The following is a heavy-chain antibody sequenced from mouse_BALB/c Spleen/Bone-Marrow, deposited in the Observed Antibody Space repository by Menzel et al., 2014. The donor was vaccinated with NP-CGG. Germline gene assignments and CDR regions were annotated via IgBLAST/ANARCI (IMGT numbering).Heavy chain of an antibody. Sequence: EVQLQESGGDLVKPGGSLKLSCAASGFTFXTYGMSWVRQTPDKRLEWVATINSGGGNTYYLASVRRRCAISIDNARNALKLQMRSLRSEYRAMYYGGRRGNWDVRRSFDVWGAENTVTFSS. V-gene: IGHV5-6*01. CDR1: GFTFXTYG. CDR3: GRRGNWDVRRSFDV. D-gene: IGHD4-1*01. CDR2: INSGGGNT. J-gene: IGHJ1*01.